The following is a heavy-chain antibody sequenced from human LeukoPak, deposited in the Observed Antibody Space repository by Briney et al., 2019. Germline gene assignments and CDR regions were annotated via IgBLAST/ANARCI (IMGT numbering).Heavy chain of an antibody. V-gene: IGHV3-53*05. CDR3: ARDHRGVRDYFDY. D-gene: IGHD3-10*01. CDR1: GFTVSSNY. Sequence: GGSLRLSCAASGFTVSSNYMSWVRQAPGKGLEWVSVIYSGGSTSYADSVKGRFTISRDNSKNTLYLQMNSLRAEDTAVYYCARDHRGVRDYFDYWGQGTLVTVSS. CDR2: IYSGGST. J-gene: IGHJ4*02.